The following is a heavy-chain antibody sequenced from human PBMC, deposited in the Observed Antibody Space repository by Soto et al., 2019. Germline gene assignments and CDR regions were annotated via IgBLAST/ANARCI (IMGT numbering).Heavy chain of an antibody. Sequence: GGSLRLSCAASGFTFSSYDMHWVRQATGKGLEWVSAIGTAGDTYYPGSVKGRFTISRENAKNSLYLQMNSLRAGETAVYYCAREGKEYYDFWSGYYYYYYYYMDVWGKGTTVTVSS. CDR1: GFTFSSYD. CDR3: AREGKEYYDFWSGYYYYYYYYMDV. J-gene: IGHJ6*03. V-gene: IGHV3-13*01. D-gene: IGHD3-3*01. CDR2: IGTAGDT.